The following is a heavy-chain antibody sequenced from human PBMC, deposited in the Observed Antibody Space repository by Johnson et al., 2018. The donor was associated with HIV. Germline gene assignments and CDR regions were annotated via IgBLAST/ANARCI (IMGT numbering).Heavy chain of an antibody. CDR2: ISYDGRDK. V-gene: IGHV3-30*18. D-gene: IGHD1-26*01. CDR1: GFTFSRYG. J-gene: IGHJ3*02. Sequence: QVQLVESGGGLVQPGRSLRLSCTASGFTFSRYGMHWVRQVPGKGLEWVAGISYDGRDKYHADFVKGRFTISRDNAKNSLYLQMNSLRAEDTALYYCAKGMGWELTHAFDIWGRGTSVTVSS. CDR3: AKGMGWELTHAFDI.